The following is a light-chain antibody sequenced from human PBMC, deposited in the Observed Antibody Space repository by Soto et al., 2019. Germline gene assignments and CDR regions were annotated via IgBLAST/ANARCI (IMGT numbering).Light chain of an antibody. V-gene: IGKV1-5*03. J-gene: IGKJ1*01. Sequence: DIQMTQSPSTLSASVGDRVTITCRASQSISSWLAWYQQETGKAPKLLIYKASSLESGVPSRFSGSGSGTEFTLTISSLQPDDFATYYCQQYNSYSRTFGQGTKV. CDR2: KAS. CDR1: QSISSW. CDR3: QQYNSYSRT.